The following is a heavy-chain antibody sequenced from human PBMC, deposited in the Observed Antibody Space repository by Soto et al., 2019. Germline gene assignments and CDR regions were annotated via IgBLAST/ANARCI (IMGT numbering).Heavy chain of an antibody. CDR3: ASGSAMGADH. D-gene: IGHD5-18*01. Sequence: GASVKVSCKASGYTFFTYGISWVRQAPGQGLEWMGGIIPLFGTGHKAQKFQGRITIIADKSTSTAYMELSSLRSEDTAVYFCASGSAMGADHWGQGTLVTVSS. J-gene: IGHJ5*02. CDR1: GYTFFTYG. CDR2: IIPLFGTG. V-gene: IGHV1-69*06.